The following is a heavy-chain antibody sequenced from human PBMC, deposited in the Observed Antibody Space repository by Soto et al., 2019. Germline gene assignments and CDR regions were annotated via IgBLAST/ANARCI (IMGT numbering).Heavy chain of an antibody. J-gene: IGHJ4*02. CDR3: AKGEVRGIIPSYFDY. V-gene: IGHV3-30*18. Sequence: PVGSLRLSCAVSGFTFRWFGMNGVRQAPGKGLEWVARISNDGSNEYYVDSVKGRFTISRDNSKNTLYLQMDSLRAEDTAVYYCAKGEVRGIIPSYFDYWGLGTLVTVSS. CDR1: GFTFRWFG. D-gene: IGHD3-10*01. CDR2: ISNDGSNE.